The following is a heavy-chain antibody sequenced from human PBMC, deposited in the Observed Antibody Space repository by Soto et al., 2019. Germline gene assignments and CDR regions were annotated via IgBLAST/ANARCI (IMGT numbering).Heavy chain of an antibody. D-gene: IGHD2-15*01. V-gene: IGHV3-21*01. Sequence: GGSLRLSCAASGFTFSSYSMNWVRQAPGKGLEWVSSISSSSSYIYYADSVKGRFTISRDNAKNSLYLQMNSLRAEDTAVYYCARDRADCSGGSCYFGMDVWGQGTTVTVSS. CDR2: ISSSSSYI. J-gene: IGHJ6*02. CDR3: ARDRADCSGGSCYFGMDV. CDR1: GFTFSSYS.